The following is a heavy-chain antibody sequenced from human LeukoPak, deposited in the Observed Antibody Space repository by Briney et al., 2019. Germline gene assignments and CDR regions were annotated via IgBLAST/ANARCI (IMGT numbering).Heavy chain of an antibody. Sequence: PSETLSLTCAVYGGSFSGYYWSWIRQPPGKGLEWIGEINHSGSTNYNPSLKSRVTISVDTSKNQFSLKLSSMTAADTAVYYCARGSNYWGQGTLVTVSS. CDR2: INHSGST. CDR3: ARGSNY. V-gene: IGHV4-34*01. J-gene: IGHJ4*02. CDR1: GGSFSGYY.